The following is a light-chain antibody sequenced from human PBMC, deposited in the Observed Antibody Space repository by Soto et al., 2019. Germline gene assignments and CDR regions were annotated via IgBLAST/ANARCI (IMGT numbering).Light chain of an antibody. CDR2: DAS. J-gene: IGKJ2*01. CDR1: QNVGNY. V-gene: IGKV3-11*01. Sequence: EIVLTQSPDTLSLSPGERATLSCRASQNVGNYLTWFQQKPGQAPRRLIYDASTRVSGVPARFSGSGSGTDFTLTISSLEPEDFAVYYCQQCSKWPMYTFGQGTKLEIK. CDR3: QQCSKWPMYT.